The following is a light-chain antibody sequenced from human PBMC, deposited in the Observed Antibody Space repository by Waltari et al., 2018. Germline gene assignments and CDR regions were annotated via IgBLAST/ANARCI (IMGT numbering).Light chain of an antibody. Sequence: QSVLTQPHSTSGTPGQRVIISCSGGNSNIGRNTVNWYQHLPGTAPRLVTYSDDQRPSGVPDRFSGSKSGTSGSLAINGLQSEDEADYYCAAWDDSLSGPLFGGGTKLTVL. CDR2: SDD. CDR3: AAWDDSLSGPL. CDR1: NSNIGRNT. V-gene: IGLV1-44*01. J-gene: IGLJ3*02.